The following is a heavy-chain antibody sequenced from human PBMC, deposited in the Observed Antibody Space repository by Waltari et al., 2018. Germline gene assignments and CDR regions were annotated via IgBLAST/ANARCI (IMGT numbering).Heavy chain of an antibody. Sequence: EVQVVESGGDLVQPGGSLRLSCAASGFTFSDYWMGWVRQAPGKGVEWGANIKKDARTKYYVDSVKGRVTISRDKAKNSLYLEMNSLTAEDTAVYYCARHGDFCFDYWGQGILVTVSS. CDR2: IKKDARTK. V-gene: IGHV3-7*01. CDR1: GFTFSDYW. CDR3: ARHGDFCFDY. J-gene: IGHJ4*02. D-gene: IGHD4-17*01.